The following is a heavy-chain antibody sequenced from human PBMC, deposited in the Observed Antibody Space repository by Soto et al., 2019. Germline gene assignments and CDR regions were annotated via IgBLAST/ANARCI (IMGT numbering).Heavy chain of an antibody. CDR1: GGSITSSSYY. V-gene: IGHV4-39*01. D-gene: IGHD2-2*01. CDR3: ARRGSTRQSQFFQH. Sequence: SETLSLTSNVSGGSITSSSYYCRWFRQPPGTGLKWLGSIYYSGSTYYNPSLKIQVTIYIHTSTNQLSLNLLSVTAADTAVYYCARRGSTRQSQFFQHWGQGTLVTVSS. CDR2: IYYSGST. J-gene: IGHJ1*01.